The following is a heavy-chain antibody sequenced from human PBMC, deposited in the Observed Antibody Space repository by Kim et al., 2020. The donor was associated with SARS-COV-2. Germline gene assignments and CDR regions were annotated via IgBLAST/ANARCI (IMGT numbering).Heavy chain of an antibody. CDR1: GFTFSSYG. Sequence: GGSLRLSCAASGFTFSSYGMHWVRQAPGKGLEWVAVISYDGSNKYYADSVKGRFTISRDNSKNTLYLQMNSLRAEDTAVYYCAKDRASGWFKPVMNWFDPWGQGTLVTVSS. CDR3: AKDRASGWFKPVMNWFDP. J-gene: IGHJ5*02. V-gene: IGHV3-30*18. D-gene: IGHD6-19*01. CDR2: ISYDGSNK.